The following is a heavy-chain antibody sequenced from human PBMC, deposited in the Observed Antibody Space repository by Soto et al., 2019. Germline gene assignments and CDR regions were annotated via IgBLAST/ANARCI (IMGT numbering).Heavy chain of an antibody. CDR3: AREGTSYYDPSSFDY. CDR2: ISAYNGNT. D-gene: IGHD3-10*01. J-gene: IGHJ4*02. CDR1: GYTFTSYG. V-gene: IGHV1-18*01. Sequence: ASVKVSCKASGYTFTSYGISWVRQAPGQGLEWMGWISAYNGNTNYAQKLQGRVTMTTDTSTSTAYMELRSLRSDDTAVYYCAREGTSYYDPSSFDYWGQGTLVTVSS.